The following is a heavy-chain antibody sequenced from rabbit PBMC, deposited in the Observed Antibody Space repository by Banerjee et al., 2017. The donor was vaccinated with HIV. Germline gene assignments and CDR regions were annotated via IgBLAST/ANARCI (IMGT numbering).Heavy chain of an antibody. CDR1: GFDFSSNA. D-gene: IGHD4-2*01. V-gene: IGHV1S45*01. CDR3: VRWGWL. CDR2: IDAGNVGST. J-gene: IGHJ4*01. Sequence: QEQLEESGGDLVKPEGSLTLTCTASGFDFSSNAMCWVRQAPGKGLEWIGCIDAGNVGSTWYANWAKGRFTITKTSSTTVTLQMTSLTAADTATYFCVRWGWLWGPGTLVTVS.